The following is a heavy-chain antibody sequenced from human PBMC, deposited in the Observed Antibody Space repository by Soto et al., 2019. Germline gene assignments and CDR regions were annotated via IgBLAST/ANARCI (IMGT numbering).Heavy chain of an antibody. CDR3: ARDTRFLEWLLYDYYYYYYMDV. Sequence: ASVKVSCKASGYTFTSYDINWVRQATGQGLEWMGWMNPNSGNTGYAQKFQGRVTMTRNTSMSTAYMELSSLRSEDTAVYYCARDTRFLEWLLYDYYYYYYMDVWGKGTTVTVSS. CDR1: GYTFTSYD. D-gene: IGHD3-3*01. CDR2: MNPNSGNT. J-gene: IGHJ6*03. V-gene: IGHV1-8*01.